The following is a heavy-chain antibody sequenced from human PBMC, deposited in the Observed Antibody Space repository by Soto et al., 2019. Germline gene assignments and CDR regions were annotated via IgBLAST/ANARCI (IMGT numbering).Heavy chain of an antibody. CDR2: IIPIFGTA. J-gene: IGHJ4*01. CDR1: GGTFSSYA. V-gene: IGHV1-69*13. D-gene: IGHD5-18*01. Sequence: ASVKISCKASGGTFSSYAISWVRQAPGQGLEWMGGIIPIFGTANYAQKFQGRVTITADESTSTAYMELDSVTAADTAVYYCARDLDTATYFDYWGKGTLVTVSS. CDR3: ARDLDTATYFDY.